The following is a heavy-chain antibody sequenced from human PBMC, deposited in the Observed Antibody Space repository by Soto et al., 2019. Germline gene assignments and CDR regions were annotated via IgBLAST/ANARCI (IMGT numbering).Heavy chain of an antibody. J-gene: IGHJ4*02. CDR1: GGSISSYY. Sequence: QVQLQESGPGLVKPSETLSLTCTVSGGSISSYYWSWIRQPPGKGLEWIGYIYYSGSTNYNPSLKSRVTISVYTSKNQFSLKLNSVTAADTGVYYWAKSLTIWYSYFDYLGQGTLVTVSS. D-gene: IGHD6-13*01. CDR3: AKSLTIWYSYFDY. V-gene: IGHV4-59*08. CDR2: IYYSGST.